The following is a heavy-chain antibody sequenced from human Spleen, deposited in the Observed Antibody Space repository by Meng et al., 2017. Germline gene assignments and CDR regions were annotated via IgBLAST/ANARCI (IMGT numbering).Heavy chain of an antibody. D-gene: IGHD6-19*01. CDR2: IYSSGST. J-gene: IGHJ5*02. CDR1: GGSSSTYY. CDR3: ARENFNSGWYWFDP. Sequence: SETLSLTCTVSGGSSSTYYWSWNRQPAGKGLEWIGRIYSSGSTNYNPSLKSPVTMSVDTSKNQFSLKLYSVTAADTAVYYCARENFNSGWYWFDPWGQGTLVTVSS. V-gene: IGHV4-4*07.